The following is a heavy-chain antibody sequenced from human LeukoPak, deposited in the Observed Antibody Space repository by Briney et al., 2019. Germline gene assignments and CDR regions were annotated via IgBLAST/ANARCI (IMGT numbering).Heavy chain of an antibody. J-gene: IGHJ6*03. CDR1: RFAFGSYW. CDR3: ARVIQLYCNSTNCPDYYYYYMDV. V-gene: IGHV3-7*01. D-gene: IGHD2-2*01. CDR2: INQDGSEK. Sequence: GGFLRLSCAASRFAFGSYWMTWVRQAPGKGLEWVANINQDGSEKYYLDSVKGRFTISRDNAKSSLYLQMNSLRAEDTAVYYCARVIQLYCNSTNCPDYYYYYMDVWGKGTTVTVSS.